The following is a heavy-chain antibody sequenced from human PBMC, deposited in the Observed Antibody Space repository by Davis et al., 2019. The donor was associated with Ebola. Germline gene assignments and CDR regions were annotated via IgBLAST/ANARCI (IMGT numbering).Heavy chain of an antibody. V-gene: IGHV1-46*01. Sequence: ASVKVSCKASGYTFTSYYMHWVRQAPGQGLEWMGIINPSGGSTSYAQKFQGRVTMTRDTSTSTVYMELSSLRAEDTAVYYCAKDLGGSGLLYYYYGMDVWGQGTTVTVSS. J-gene: IGHJ6*02. CDR3: AKDLGGSGLLYYYYGMDV. CDR2: INPSGGST. CDR1: GYTFTSYY. D-gene: IGHD3-10*01.